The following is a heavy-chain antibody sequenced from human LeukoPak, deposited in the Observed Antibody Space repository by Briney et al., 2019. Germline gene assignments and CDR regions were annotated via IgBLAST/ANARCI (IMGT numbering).Heavy chain of an antibody. Sequence: GGSLRLSCAASGFTFSSYAMSWVRQAPGKGLEWVSAISGSGGSTYYADSVKGRFTIARDNAKNSVYLEMNSLRADDTAVYYCARSARLMKGVVEVTALDDWGQGTLVTVSS. D-gene: IGHD3-3*01. V-gene: IGHV3-23*01. CDR2: ISGSGGST. J-gene: IGHJ4*02. CDR1: GFTFSSYA. CDR3: ARSARLMKGVVEVTALDD.